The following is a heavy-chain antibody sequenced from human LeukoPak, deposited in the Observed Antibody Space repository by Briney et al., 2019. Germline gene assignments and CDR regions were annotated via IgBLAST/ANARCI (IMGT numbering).Heavy chain of an antibody. V-gene: IGHV3-73*01. CDR2: IRSRVNSYAT. CDR1: GFTFRDSA. J-gene: IGHJ4*02. CDR3: TRRGTASAPDDY. Sequence: GGSLRLSCAASGFTFRDSAMHWVRQASGKGLEWVGRIRSRVNSYATTYAASVKGRLTISRDDSKNTAYLEMNSLKTEDTAVYFCTRRGTASAPDDYWGQGALVTVSS. D-gene: IGHD6-13*01.